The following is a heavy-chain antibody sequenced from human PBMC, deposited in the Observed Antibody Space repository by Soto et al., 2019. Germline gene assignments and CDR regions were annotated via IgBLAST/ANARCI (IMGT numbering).Heavy chain of an antibody. CDR3: ARGYGRNFDY. CDR1: GGSITGSSYY. V-gene: IGHV4-39*01. J-gene: IGHJ4*02. D-gene: IGHD5-18*01. Sequence: SETLSLTCTASGGSITGSSYYWGWIRQPPGKGLEWIGNIYYSGSTYYNPSLKSRVTISVDTSKNQFSLKLSSVTAADTAIYYCARGYGRNFDYWGQGTLVTVSS. CDR2: IYYSGST.